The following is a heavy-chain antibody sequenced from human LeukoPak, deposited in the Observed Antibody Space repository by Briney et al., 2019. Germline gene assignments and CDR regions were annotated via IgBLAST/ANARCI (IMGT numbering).Heavy chain of an antibody. CDR1: GFTFDDYT. CDR3: AKDIGGSPVTTNFDY. D-gene: IGHD4-17*01. Sequence: PGGSLRLSCAASGFTFDDYTMHWVRQAPGKGLEWVSLISWDGGSTYYADSVKGRFTISRDNSKNSLYLQMNSLRTEDTALYYCAKDIGGSPVTTNFDYWGQGTLVTVSS. J-gene: IGHJ4*02. V-gene: IGHV3-43*01. CDR2: ISWDGGST.